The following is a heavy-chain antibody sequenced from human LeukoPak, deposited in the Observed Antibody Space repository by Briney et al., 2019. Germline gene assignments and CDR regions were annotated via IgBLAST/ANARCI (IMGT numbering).Heavy chain of an antibody. Sequence: PGGSLRLSCAASGFTFTNYAMYWVRQAPGKGLEWVANIKQDGSEKYYVDSVKGRFTISRDNAKNSLYLQMNSLRAEDTAVYYCARAQKLDVWGQGTTVTVSS. V-gene: IGHV3-7*01. CDR3: ARAQKLDV. CDR2: IKQDGSEK. J-gene: IGHJ6*02. CDR1: GFTFTNYA.